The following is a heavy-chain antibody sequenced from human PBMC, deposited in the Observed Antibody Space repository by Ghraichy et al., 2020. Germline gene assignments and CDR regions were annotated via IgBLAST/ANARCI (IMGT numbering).Heavy chain of an antibody. Sequence: ESLNISCAVYGGSFSGYYWSWIRQPPGKGLEWIGEINHSGSTNYNPSLKSRVTISVDTSKNQFSLKLSSVTAADTAVYYCARHKKLIWSGSKFFDYWGQGTLVTVSS. CDR3: ARHKKLIWSGSKFFDY. D-gene: IGHD3-3*01. CDR1: GGSFSGYY. V-gene: IGHV4-34*01. J-gene: IGHJ4*02. CDR2: INHSGST.